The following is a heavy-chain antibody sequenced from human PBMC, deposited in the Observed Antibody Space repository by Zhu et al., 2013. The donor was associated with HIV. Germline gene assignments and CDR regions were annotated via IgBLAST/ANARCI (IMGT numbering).Heavy chain of an antibody. CDR1: GYAFTGYY. Sequence: QVQLVQSGSEVKKPGASVKVSCKASGYAFTGYYIHWVRQAPGQGLEWMGWINPNTGGTHYAQKFENRVTMTRDPSVTSAYMELSRLTSDDTAVYFCARELHLLYENSDYFFAFWGQGTLVTVSS. J-gene: IGHJ4*02. CDR2: INPNTGGT. CDR3: ARELHLLYENSDYFFAF. V-gene: IGHV1-2*02. D-gene: IGHD3-22*01.